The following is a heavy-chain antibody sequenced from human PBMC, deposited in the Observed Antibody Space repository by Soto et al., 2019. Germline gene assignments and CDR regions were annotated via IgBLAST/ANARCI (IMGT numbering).Heavy chain of an antibody. CDR2: IYYSGST. J-gene: IGHJ5*02. CDR3: ARDVRNFYDTSGPPGWFDP. Sequence: SETLSLTCTVSNGSISGYYWTWIRQPPGKGLEWIGYIYYSGSTNYNPSLKSRVTMSVDTSKNQFSLRLSSVTAADTAVYYCARDVRNFYDTSGPPGWFDPWGQGTLVTVSS. CDR1: NGSISGYY. V-gene: IGHV4-59*01. D-gene: IGHD3-22*01.